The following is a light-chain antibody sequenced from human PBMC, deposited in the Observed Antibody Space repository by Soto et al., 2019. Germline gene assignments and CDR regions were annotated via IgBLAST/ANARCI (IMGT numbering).Light chain of an antibody. J-gene: IGKJ4*01. CDR2: GTS. CDR3: QQSYSTPLT. CDR1: ENIFSY. V-gene: IGKV1-39*01. Sequence: DIQMTQSPSSLSAAVGDRVTITFRASENIFSYVNWYQQKSGHAPKLLIFGTSSLHSGVPSGFSGSGSATEFTLTINSLQPEDFATYYCQQSYSTPLTFGGGTKVDI.